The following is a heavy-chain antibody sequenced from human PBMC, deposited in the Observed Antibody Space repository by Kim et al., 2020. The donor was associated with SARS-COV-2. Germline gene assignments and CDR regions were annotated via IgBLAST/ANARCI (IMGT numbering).Heavy chain of an antibody. CDR2: INAGNGNT. V-gene: IGHV1-3*01. D-gene: IGHD6-19*01. CDR1: GYTFTSYA. CDR3: AREYYLPIAVAGTPPDY. Sequence: ASVKVSCKASGYTFTSYAMHWVRQAPGQRLEWMGWINAGNGNTKYSQKFQGRVTITRDTSASTAYMELSSLRSEDTAVYYCAREYYLPIAVAGTPPDYWGQGTLVTVSS. J-gene: IGHJ4*02.